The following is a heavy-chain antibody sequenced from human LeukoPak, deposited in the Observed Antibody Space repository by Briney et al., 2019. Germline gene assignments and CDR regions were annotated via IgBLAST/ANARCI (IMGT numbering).Heavy chain of an antibody. J-gene: IGHJ5*02. Sequence: GGSLRLSCAASGFTVSNNYMNWVRQAPGEWLEWVSLIYSGGDTHYADSVKGRFTISRDSSKNTLYLQMNSLRAEDTAVYYCARDPPAVRTNTYAWGQGTLVTVSS. CDR3: ARDPPAVRTNTYA. D-gene: IGHD4/OR15-4a*01. CDR1: GFTVSNNY. V-gene: IGHV3-66*01. CDR2: IYSGGDT.